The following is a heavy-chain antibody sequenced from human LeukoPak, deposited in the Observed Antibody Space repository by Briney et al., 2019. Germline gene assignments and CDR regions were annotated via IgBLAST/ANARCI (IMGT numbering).Heavy chain of an antibody. Sequence: GGSLRLSCAGSGFTFNRFWMHWVRQAPGKGLEWVGRIKSKTDGGATDYAAPVKGRFTISRDDSKNTLYLQMNSLKTEDTAVYYCTTSPPRATVTTDWGQGTLVTVSS. CDR2: IKSKTDGGAT. J-gene: IGHJ4*02. D-gene: IGHD4-17*01. CDR3: TTSPPRATVTTD. V-gene: IGHV3-15*01. CDR1: GFTFNRFW.